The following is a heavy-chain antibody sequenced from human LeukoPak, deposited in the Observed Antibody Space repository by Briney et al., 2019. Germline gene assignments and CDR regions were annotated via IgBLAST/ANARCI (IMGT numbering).Heavy chain of an antibody. Sequence: GGSLRLSCAASGFTFDDYATPWVRQPPGKGLEWVSGISWNSGSIGYADSVKGRFTISRDNAKNSLYLQMNSLRTEDTALYYCAKDIGNSVYSSSLLDYWGQGTLVTVSS. CDR3: AKDIGNSVYSSSLLDY. J-gene: IGHJ4*02. V-gene: IGHV3-9*01. CDR1: GFTFDDYA. CDR2: ISWNSGSI. D-gene: IGHD6-6*01.